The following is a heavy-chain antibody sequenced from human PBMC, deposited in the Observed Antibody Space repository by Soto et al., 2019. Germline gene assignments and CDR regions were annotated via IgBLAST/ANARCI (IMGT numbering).Heavy chain of an antibody. J-gene: IGHJ5*02. D-gene: IGHD2-15*01. Sequence: QVQLVQSGAEVKKPGASVKVSCKASGYTFTTYAMHWVRQAPGQRLEWLGWIDAGNGNTKYSQKFQGRVTITRDTSASTVYMELSSLRSEDTAVYYCAREDRNWFDPWGQGTLVTVSS. CDR2: IDAGNGNT. CDR1: GYTFTTYA. V-gene: IGHV1-3*01. CDR3: AREDRNWFDP.